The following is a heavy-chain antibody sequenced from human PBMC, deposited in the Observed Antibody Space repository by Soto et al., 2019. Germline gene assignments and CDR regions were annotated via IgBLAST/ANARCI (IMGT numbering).Heavy chain of an antibody. D-gene: IGHD2-21*01. CDR1: GFSLSTSGVG. V-gene: IGHV2-5*02. Sequence: QITLKESGPTLVKPTQTLTLTCTFSGFSLSTSGVGVGWIRQPPGTALEWLGIIFWDDDKRYRPSLKSRVTSTKDTSKNQLALTMTNMDPVDTATYYCAHLPWTEMWPRAPVVNWGQGTPVTVSS. CDR3: AHLPWTEMWPRAPVVN. CDR2: IFWDDDK. J-gene: IGHJ4*02.